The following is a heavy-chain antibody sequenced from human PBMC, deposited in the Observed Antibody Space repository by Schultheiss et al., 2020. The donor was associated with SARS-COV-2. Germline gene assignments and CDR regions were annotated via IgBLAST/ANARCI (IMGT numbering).Heavy chain of an antibody. V-gene: IGHV4-38-2*02. D-gene: IGHD6-19*01. CDR2: IYTSGST. Sequence: SQTLSLTCTVSGYSISSGYYWGWIRQPPGKGLEWIGRIYTSGSTNYNPSLKSRVTMSVDTSKNQFSLKLSSVTAADTAVYYCARVGLAVAGILGCWGQGTLVTVSS. CDR3: ARVGLAVAGILGC. J-gene: IGHJ1*01. CDR1: GYSISSGYY.